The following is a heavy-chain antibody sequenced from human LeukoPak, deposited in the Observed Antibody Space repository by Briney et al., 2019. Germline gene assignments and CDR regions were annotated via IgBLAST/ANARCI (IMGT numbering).Heavy chain of an antibody. CDR2: ISSSSNTI. CDR3: ARDAATLYSSNWYWFDP. J-gene: IGHJ5*02. V-gene: IGHV3-48*04. CDR1: GFTLSSYS. D-gene: IGHD6-13*01. Sequence: GGSLRLSCAASGFTLSSYSMNWVRQAPGKGLEWVSYISSSSNTIYYADSVKGRFTISRDNAKSSLYLQMNSLRAEDTAVYYCARDAATLYSSNWYWFDPWGQGTLVTVSS.